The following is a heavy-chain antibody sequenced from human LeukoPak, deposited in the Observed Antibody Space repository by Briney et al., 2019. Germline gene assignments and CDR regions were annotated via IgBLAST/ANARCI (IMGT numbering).Heavy chain of an antibody. V-gene: IGHV4-4*07. Sequence: SETLSLTCSVSGDSGPHYWTWIRQPAGKGLEWIGRISATGSPNYNTSLTSRISMSFDTSKNQFSLKLSSVTAADTAVYYCARHLIWFDPWGQGTLVTVSS. J-gene: IGHJ5*02. D-gene: IGHD3-3*02. CDR3: ARHLIWFDP. CDR1: GDSGPHY. CDR2: ISATGSP.